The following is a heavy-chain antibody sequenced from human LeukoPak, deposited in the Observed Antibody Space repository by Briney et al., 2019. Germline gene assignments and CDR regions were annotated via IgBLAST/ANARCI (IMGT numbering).Heavy chain of an antibody. J-gene: IGHJ6*03. CDR1: GFTFSSYS. CDR3: ARVLHYYYYMDV. Sequence: GGSPRLSCAASGFTFSSYSMNWVRQAPGKGLEWVSYISSSSSTIYYADSVKGRFTISRDNAKNPLYLQMNSLRAEDAAVYYCARVLHYYYYMDVWGKGTTVTVSS. CDR2: ISSSSSTI. V-gene: IGHV3-48*04.